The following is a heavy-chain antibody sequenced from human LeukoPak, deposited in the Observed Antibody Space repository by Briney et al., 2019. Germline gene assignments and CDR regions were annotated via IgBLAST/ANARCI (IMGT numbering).Heavy chain of an antibody. CDR3: AKDRGYSSSTPWYYFDY. V-gene: IGHV3-23*01. CDR1: GFTFSSYA. D-gene: IGHD6-6*01. CDR2: ISGSGGST. Sequence: SGGSLRLSCTASGFTFSSYAMSWVRQAPGKGLEWVSAISGSGGSTYYADSVKGRFTISRDNSKNTLYLQMNSLRAEDTAVYYCAKDRGYSSSTPWYYFDYWGQGTLVTVSS. J-gene: IGHJ4*02.